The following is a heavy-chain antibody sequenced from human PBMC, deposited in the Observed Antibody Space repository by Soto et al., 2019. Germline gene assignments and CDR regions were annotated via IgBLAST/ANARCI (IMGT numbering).Heavy chain of an antibody. V-gene: IGHV4-59*08. CDR1: GGSISSYY. J-gene: IGHJ3*02. CDR2: IYYSGST. D-gene: IGHD6-13*01. CDR3: ARRYSSAFDI. Sequence: SETLSLTCTVSGGSISSYYWSWIRQPPGKGLEWIGYIYYSGSTNYNPSLKSRVTISVDTSKNQFSLKLSSVTAAHTAVYYCARRYSSAFDIWGQGTMVTVSS.